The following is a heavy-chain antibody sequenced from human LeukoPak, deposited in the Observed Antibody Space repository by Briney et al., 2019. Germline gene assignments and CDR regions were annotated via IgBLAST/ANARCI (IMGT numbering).Heavy chain of an antibody. CDR3: ARDWGDDTTGYFGMDV. Sequence: PGGSLRPSCAASGFTVSANYMYWVRQAPGTGLEWVSIIHSGGATFYADSVKGRFTISRDKSRNTLYLQMNSLRAEDTAVYYCARDWGDDTTGYFGMDVWGQGTTVTVSS. D-gene: IGHD3-22*01. J-gene: IGHJ6*02. CDR2: IHSGGAT. V-gene: IGHV3-66*01. CDR1: GFTVSANY.